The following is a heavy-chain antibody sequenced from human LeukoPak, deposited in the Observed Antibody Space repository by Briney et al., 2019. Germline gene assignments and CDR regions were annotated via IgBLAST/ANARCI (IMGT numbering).Heavy chain of an antibody. CDR2: ISSSSNTI. CDR3: AREREHDYRTDY. V-gene: IGHV3-48*01. J-gene: IGHJ4*02. D-gene: IGHD4-11*01. Sequence: PGGSLRLSCAVSGFTFSAYAMNWVRQAPGKGLEWVSYISSSSNTIDYADSVKGRFTMSRDNAKNSLYLLMNSLRGEDTAVYYCAREREHDYRTDYWGQGTLVTVSS. CDR1: GFTFSAYA.